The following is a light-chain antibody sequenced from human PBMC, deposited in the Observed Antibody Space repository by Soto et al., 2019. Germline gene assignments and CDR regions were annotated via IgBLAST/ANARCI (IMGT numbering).Light chain of an antibody. V-gene: IGKV3D-20*02. CDR3: QQNSNSQGT. CDR2: AAS. J-gene: IGKJ1*01. CDR1: QSVSSSY. Sequence: ESVFTHSPGSLSMSPVERAIIYCTASQSVSSSYLAWYQQKPGQAPRLLIYAASNRVTGIPDRISGSGSGTDFTLTISSLEPEDSAVYFCQQNSNSQGTFGQGTK.